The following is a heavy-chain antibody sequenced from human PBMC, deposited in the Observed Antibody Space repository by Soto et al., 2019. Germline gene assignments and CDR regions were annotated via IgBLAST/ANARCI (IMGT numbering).Heavy chain of an antibody. CDR2: ISSSSSYT. CDR3: AREDYGDYPGAFDI. Sequence: GGSLRLSCAASGFAFSDYYMSWIRQAPGKGLEWVSYISSSSSYTNYADSVKGRFTISRDNAKNSLYLQMNSLRAEDTAVYYCAREDYGDYPGAFDIWGQGTMVTVSS. J-gene: IGHJ3*02. CDR1: GFAFSDYY. V-gene: IGHV3-11*06. D-gene: IGHD4-17*01.